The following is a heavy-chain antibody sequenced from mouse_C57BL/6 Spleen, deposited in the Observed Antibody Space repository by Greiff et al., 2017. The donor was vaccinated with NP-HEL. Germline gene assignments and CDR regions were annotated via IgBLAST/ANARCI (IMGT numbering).Heavy chain of an antibody. CDR3: KRWLLRGEFDY. D-gene: IGHD2-3*01. Sequence: EVKVEESGGGLVQPGGSMKLSCVASGFTFSNYWMNWVRQSPEKGLEWVAQIRLKSDNYATHYAESVKGRFTISRDDSKSSVYLQMNNLRAEDTGIYYCKRWLLRGEFDYWGQGTTLTVSS. CDR2: IRLKSDNYAT. J-gene: IGHJ2*01. V-gene: IGHV6-3*01. CDR1: GFTFSNYW.